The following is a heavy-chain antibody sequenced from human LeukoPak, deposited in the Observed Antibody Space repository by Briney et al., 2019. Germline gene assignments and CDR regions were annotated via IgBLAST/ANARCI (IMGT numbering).Heavy chain of an antibody. CDR1: GGSVSNGDYY. D-gene: IGHD3-16*01. Sequence: SETLSLTCTVSGGSVSNGDYYWSWIRQPPGEGLEWIGYIYYNGNTYYSPSLKSRVIMSVDTSKKQFSLKLSSVTAAAPAVYFLAGGGGDFDYWGQGTLVTVSS. CDR3: AGGGGDFDY. J-gene: IGHJ4*02. V-gene: IGHV4-30-4*08. CDR2: IYYNGNT.